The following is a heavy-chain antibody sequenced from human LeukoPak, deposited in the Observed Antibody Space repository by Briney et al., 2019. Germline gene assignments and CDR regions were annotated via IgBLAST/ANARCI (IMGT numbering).Heavy chain of an antibody. J-gene: IGHJ6*02. CDR3: ARFTHGLDV. CDR1: GYRFTSYW. Sequence: GESLKISCKGSGYRFTSYWISWVRQMPVRGLEWMGRIDPSDSYTNYSPSFQGHVTISVDKSISTAYLQWSSLKASDTAMYYCARFTHGLDVWGHGTTVTVSS. V-gene: IGHV5-10-1*01. CDR2: IDPSDSYT.